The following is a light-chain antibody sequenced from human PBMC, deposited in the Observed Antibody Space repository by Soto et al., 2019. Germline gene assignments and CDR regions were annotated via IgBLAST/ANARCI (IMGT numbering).Light chain of an antibody. CDR2: EVS. CDR1: SSDVGSYNL. Sequence: QSALTQPASVSGSPGQSITISCTGTSSDVGSYNLVSWYQQHPGKAPKLMIYEVSKRPSGVSNRFSGSKSSNTASLTISGLQAEDEADYYCCSYAGRVFGGGTKLTVL. V-gene: IGLV2-23*02. CDR3: CSYAGRV. J-gene: IGLJ2*01.